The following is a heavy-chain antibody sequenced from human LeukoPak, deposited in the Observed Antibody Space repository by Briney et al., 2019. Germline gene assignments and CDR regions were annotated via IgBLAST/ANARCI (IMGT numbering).Heavy chain of an antibody. CDR1: GFTFSSYW. Sequence: GGSLRLSCAASGFTFSSYWMSWVRQAPGKGLEYVSAISSNGGSTYYANSVKGRFTISRDNSKNTLYLQMNSLRAEDTAVYYCANTLSGNNYYYYMDVWGKGTTVTVSS. CDR3: ANTLSGNNYYYYMDV. CDR2: ISSNGGST. V-gene: IGHV3-64*01. J-gene: IGHJ6*03. D-gene: IGHD1-26*01.